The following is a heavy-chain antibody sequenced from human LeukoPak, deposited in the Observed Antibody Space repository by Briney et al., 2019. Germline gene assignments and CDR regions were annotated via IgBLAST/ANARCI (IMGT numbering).Heavy chain of an antibody. CDR2: ITWDGGNI. V-gene: IGHV3-9*03. Sequence: PGRSLRLSXVTSGFTFGDYTMHWVRQFPGKGLEWLSGITWDGGNISYADSVRGRFTISRDNAKSSLYLQMNSLRNEDMAFYFCAKGYTFHGVAHDSGYFDYWGQGTLVTVSS. CDR3: AKGYTFHGVAHDSGYFDY. J-gene: IGHJ4*02. CDR1: GFTFGDYT. D-gene: IGHD3-3*01.